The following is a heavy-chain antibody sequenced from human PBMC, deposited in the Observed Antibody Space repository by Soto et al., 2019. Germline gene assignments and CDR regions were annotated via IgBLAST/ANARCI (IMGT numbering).Heavy chain of an antibody. J-gene: IGHJ3*02. D-gene: IGHD5-12*01. CDR1: GFTFISYE. V-gene: IGHV3-48*03. Sequence: GSLRLSCAASGFTFISYEMNFFRHAAVKGLEWVSYISSTGSTVYYSDSVKGRFAISRDNAKNSLYLQMNSLRAEDTAVYYCARDRKSGSDDAFDMWGLGTMVTVSS. CDR3: ARDRKSGSDDAFDM. CDR2: ISSTGSTV.